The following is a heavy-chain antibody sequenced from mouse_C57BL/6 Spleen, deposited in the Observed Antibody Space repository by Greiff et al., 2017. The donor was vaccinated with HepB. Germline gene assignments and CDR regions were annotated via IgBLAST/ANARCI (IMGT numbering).Heavy chain of an antibody. CDR3: ARFYSNYALDY. J-gene: IGHJ2*01. V-gene: IGHV14-2*01. CDR1: GFTFKDYY. D-gene: IGHD2-5*01. CDR2: IVPEDGET. Sequence: EVQLQQSGAELVKPGASVKLSCTASGFTFKDYYMHWVKQRTEQGLEWIGRIVPEDGETKYAPKFKGKATITADTAHNTAYLQLSSLTSEDTAVYYCARFYSNYALDYWGQGTTLTVSS.